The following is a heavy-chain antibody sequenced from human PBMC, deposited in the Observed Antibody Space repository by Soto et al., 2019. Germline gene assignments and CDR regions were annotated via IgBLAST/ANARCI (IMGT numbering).Heavy chain of an antibody. J-gene: IGHJ4*02. V-gene: IGHV3-15*07. CDR2: IKSKADGGTT. D-gene: IGHD2-8*02. CDR3: ACYRESTGGRHVDY. CDR1: GFTFSGAW. Sequence: EVQLVESGGGLVKPGGSLRLSCAASGFTFSGAWMKWVRQAPGKGLEWVGRIKSKADGGTTDHAPPVKGRFTISRDDSKKILFLQMDSLISEDSAIYYCACYRESTGGRHVDYWGQGTLVTVSS.